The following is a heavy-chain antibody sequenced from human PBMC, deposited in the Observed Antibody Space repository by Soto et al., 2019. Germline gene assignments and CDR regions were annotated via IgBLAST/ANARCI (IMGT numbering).Heavy chain of an antibody. CDR2: INPNTGGT. CDR3: ARDWYYFDSSGYSKPVYYYYYGLDV. D-gene: IGHD3-22*01. V-gene: IGHV1-2*02. CDR1: GYTFTDYY. Sequence: QVHLVQSGAEVKKPGASVKVSCKASGYTFTDYYMHWVRQAPGQGLEWMGWINPNTGGTKYAQKCQGRVTMTRDTSISTAYMELSSLRSDDTAVYYCARDWYYFDSSGYSKPVYYYYYGLDVWGQGTTVTVSS. J-gene: IGHJ6*02.